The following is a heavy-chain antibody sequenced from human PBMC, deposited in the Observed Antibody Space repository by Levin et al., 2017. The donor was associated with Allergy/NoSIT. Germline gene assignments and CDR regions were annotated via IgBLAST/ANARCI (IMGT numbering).Heavy chain of an antibody. CDR2: IKQDGSEK. V-gene: IGHV3-7*01. J-gene: IGHJ6*02. CDR3: ARDPHPFYGGNPQDGMDV. Sequence: GESLKISCAASGFTFSSYWMSWVRQAPGKGLEWVANIKQDGSEKYYVDSVKGRFTISRDNAKNSLYLQMNSLRAEDTAVYYCARDPHPFYGGNPQDGMDVWGQGTTVTVSS. CDR1: GFTFSSYW. D-gene: IGHD4-23*01.